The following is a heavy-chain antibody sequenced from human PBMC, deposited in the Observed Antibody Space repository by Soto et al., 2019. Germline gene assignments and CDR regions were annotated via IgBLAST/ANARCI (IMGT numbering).Heavy chain of an antibody. Sequence: EVQLLDSGGGLAQPGGSLRLSCAASGFTFGNYAMNWVRQAPGKGLEWVSTVSGNGAVTYYADSVKGRFTISRDNSRSTLYLQMNNLRAEDTAIYFCAKVPASLKTFDYWGQGPLVTVSS. J-gene: IGHJ4*02. D-gene: IGHD2-2*01. CDR1: GFTFGNYA. CDR2: VSGNGAVT. V-gene: IGHV3-23*01. CDR3: AKVPASLKTFDY.